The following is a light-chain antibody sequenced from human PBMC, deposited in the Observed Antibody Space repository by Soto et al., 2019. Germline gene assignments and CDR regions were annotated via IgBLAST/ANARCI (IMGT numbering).Light chain of an antibody. CDR3: AAWDDSFNGPV. CDR1: SSNLGSNS. CDR2: NTY. Sequence: QSVLTQPPSASGTPGQRVIISCSGSSSNLGSNSGNWYQQLPGTAPKLLIYNTYQRPLGVPDRFSGSKSGTSASLAISGLQSEDEGDYFCAAWDDSFNGPVFGGGNKVTVL. V-gene: IGLV1-44*01. J-gene: IGLJ3*02.